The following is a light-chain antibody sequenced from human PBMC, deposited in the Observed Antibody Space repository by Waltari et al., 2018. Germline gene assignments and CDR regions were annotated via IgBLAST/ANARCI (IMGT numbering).Light chain of an antibody. CDR3: SSYAGSHNLV. CDR1: SSDVGGYKY. CDR2: EVS. J-gene: IGLJ3*02. V-gene: IGLV2-8*01. Sequence: QSALTQPPSASGSPRQSVTISCTGTSSDVGGYKYVSWYQQHPGKAPKLMIYEVSKRPSGVPDRFSCSKSGNPASLTVSGLQAEDEADYYCSSYAGSHNLVFGGGTKLTVL.